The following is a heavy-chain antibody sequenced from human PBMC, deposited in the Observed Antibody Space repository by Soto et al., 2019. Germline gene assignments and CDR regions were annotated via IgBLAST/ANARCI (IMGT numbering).Heavy chain of an antibody. CDR1: GGSFSGYY. CDR2: INHSGST. Sequence: SETLSLTCAVYGGSFSGYYWSWIRQPPGKGLEWIGEINHSGSTNYNPSLKSRVTISVDTSKNQFSLKLSSVTAADTAVYYCARDGKAVAEKFDSWGQGTLGTVSS. V-gene: IGHV4-34*01. J-gene: IGHJ4*02. CDR3: ARDGKAVAEKFDS. D-gene: IGHD6-19*01.